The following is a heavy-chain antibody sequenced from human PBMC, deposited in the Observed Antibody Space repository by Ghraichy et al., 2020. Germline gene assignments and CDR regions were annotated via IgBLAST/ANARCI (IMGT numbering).Heavy chain of an antibody. CDR2: INPNSGGT. Sequence: ASLKVSCKASGYTFTGYYIHWVRQAPGQGLEWMGWINPNSGGTNYAQKFQGRVTMTRDTSISTACMELSRLRSDDTAVYYCARGALSGYYPYYYYGMDVWGQGTTVTVSS. J-gene: IGHJ6*02. CDR3: ARGALSGYYPYYYYGMDV. D-gene: IGHD3-22*01. V-gene: IGHV1-2*02. CDR1: GYTFTGYY.